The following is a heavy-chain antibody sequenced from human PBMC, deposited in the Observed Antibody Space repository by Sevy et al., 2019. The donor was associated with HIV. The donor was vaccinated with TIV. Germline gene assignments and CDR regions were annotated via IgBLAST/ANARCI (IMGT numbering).Heavy chain of an antibody. CDR2: VYTSGTT. CDR1: GGPIGSDSYY. CDR3: ARLHSANWSAFDI. Sequence: SETLSLTCTVSGGPIGSDSYYWSWIRQPAGKGPEWIGRVYTSGTTNLNPSLKRRVTISIDTSKNLYSLEVSSVTAADTAVYFCARLHSANWSAFDIWGQGTMVTVSS. D-gene: IGHD1-1*01. J-gene: IGHJ3*02. V-gene: IGHV4-61*02.